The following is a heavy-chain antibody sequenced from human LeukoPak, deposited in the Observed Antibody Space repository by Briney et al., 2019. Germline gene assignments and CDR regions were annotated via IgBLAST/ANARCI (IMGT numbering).Heavy chain of an antibody. CDR1: GFTSSSYA. CDR2: ISGSGGST. CDR3: ANLATGTVVAFDI. D-gene: IGHD1-1*01. J-gene: IGHJ3*02. Sequence: GGSLRLSCAASGFTSSSYAMSWVRQAPGKGLEWVSAISGSGGSTYYADSVKGRFTISRDNSKNTLYLQMNSLRAEDTAVYYCANLATGTVVAFDIWGQGTMVTVSS. V-gene: IGHV3-23*01.